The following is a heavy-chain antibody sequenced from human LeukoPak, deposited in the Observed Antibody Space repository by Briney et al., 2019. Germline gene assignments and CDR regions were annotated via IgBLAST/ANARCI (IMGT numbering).Heavy chain of an antibody. Sequence: GGSLRLSCAASGFTFSSYSMNWVRQAPGKGLEWVSYISSSSSTIYYADSVKGRFTISRDNAKNSLYLQMNSLRAEDTAVYYCARRSPIRHIGGEAPKAHFDYWGQGTLVTVSS. D-gene: IGHD2-21*01. V-gene: IGHV3-48*04. CDR2: ISSSSSTI. CDR1: GFTFSSYS. CDR3: ARRSPIRHIGGEAPKAHFDY. J-gene: IGHJ4*02.